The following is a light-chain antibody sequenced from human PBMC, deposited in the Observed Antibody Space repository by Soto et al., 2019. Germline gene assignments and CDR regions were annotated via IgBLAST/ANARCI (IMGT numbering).Light chain of an antibody. CDR1: QSVSSSY. CDR2: GAS. J-gene: IGKJ1*01. CDR3: QQYGSSLRT. V-gene: IGKV3-20*01. Sequence: EIVLTQSPGTLSLSPGERATLSCRASQSVSSSYLAWYQRKPGQAPRLLICGASTRATGIPDRFSGSGSGTDFTFTNSRLEPEDVAVYYCQQYGSSLRTVGQGTQVEIK.